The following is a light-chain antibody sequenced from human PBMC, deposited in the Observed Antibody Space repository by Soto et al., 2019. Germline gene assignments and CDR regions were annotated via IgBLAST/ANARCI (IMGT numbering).Light chain of an antibody. V-gene: IGKV4-1*01. CDR2: WTS. Sequence: DIVMPQSPDSLAVSLGERATINCKSSQIFLYSSENKNYLAWYQQKPGQPPKLLIYWTSTRDSGVPDRFSGSGSGTDFTLTISSLQAEDVAVYYCQQFYITPRTFGQGTKVDIK. J-gene: IGKJ1*01. CDR1: QIFLYSSENKNY. CDR3: QQFYITPRT.